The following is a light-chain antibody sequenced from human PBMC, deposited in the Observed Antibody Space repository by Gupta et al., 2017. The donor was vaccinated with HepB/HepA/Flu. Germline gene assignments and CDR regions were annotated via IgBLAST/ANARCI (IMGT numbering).Light chain of an antibody. CDR2: DIS. CDR3: NSYTSSNIVV. J-gene: IGLJ2*01. Sequence: SALTQPASVSGSPGQSMTISCTGTSSDVGGYNYVSWYQQHPGKAPKLMIYDISNRPSGVANRFSGSKSGNTASLTISGLQAEDEADYYCNSYTSSNIVVFGGVTKLIVL. V-gene: IGLV2-14*03. CDR1: SSDVGGYNY.